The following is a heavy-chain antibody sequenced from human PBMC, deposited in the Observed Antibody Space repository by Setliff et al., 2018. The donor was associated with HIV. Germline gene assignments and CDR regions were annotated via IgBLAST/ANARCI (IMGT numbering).Heavy chain of an antibody. CDR2: IDYSGAT. CDR3: ARDPLGYNWRRYFDF. Sequence: KPSETLSLTCTVSGGSISSYYWNWIRQPPGKGLEWIGYIDYSGATNYNPSLKSRVTMSVDTSNNHFSLNLKSVTAADTAVYYCARDPLGYNWRRYFDFWGQGAVVTSPQ. CDR1: GGSISSYY. J-gene: IGHJ4*02. V-gene: IGHV4-59*01. D-gene: IGHD3-16*01.